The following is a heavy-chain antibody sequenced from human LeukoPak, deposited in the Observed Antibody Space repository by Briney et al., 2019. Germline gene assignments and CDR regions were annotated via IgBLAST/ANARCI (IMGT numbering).Heavy chain of an antibody. Sequence: GGPLRLSCAASEFTFSNYPMSWVRKAPGKGLEWISAVSGSGDRTYYAGSVKGRFTISRDNSKNIVYLRMNSLRAEDTAVYFCANSRGYGSGNLWGQGTLVTVSS. J-gene: IGHJ4*02. D-gene: IGHD3-10*01. CDR3: ANSRGYGSGNL. V-gene: IGHV3-23*01. CDR1: EFTFSNYP. CDR2: VSGSGDRT.